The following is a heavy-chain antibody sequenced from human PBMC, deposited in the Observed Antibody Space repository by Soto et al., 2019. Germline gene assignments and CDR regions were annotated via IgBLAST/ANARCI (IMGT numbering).Heavy chain of an antibody. CDR3: ARGTTIFGVVFDY. CDR1: GGSISSYY. V-gene: IGHV4-59*01. CDR2: IYYSGST. D-gene: IGHD3-3*01. J-gene: IGHJ4*02. Sequence: SETLSLTCTVSGGSISSYYWSWIRQPPGKGLEWIGYIYYSGSTNYNPSLKSRVTISVDTSKNQFSLKLSSVTAADTAVYYCARGTTIFGVVFDYWGQGTLVXVSS.